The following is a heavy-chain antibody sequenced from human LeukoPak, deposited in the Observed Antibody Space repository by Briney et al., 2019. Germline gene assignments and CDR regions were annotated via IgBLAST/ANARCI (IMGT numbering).Heavy chain of an antibody. D-gene: IGHD3-16*01. J-gene: IGHJ3*02. V-gene: IGHV4-59*01. Sequence: SETLSLTCTVSGGSISSYYWSWIRQPPGKGLEWIGYIYYSGSTNYNPSLKSRVTISVGTSKNQFSLKLSSVTAADTAVYYCARGRGRTDAFDIWGQGTMVTVSS. CDR1: GGSISSYY. CDR2: IYYSGST. CDR3: ARGRGRTDAFDI.